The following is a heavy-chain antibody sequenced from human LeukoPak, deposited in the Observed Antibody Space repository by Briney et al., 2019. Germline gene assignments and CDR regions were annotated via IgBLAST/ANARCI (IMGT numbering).Heavy chain of an antibody. CDR2: LSGDGGST. J-gene: IGHJ4*02. CDR3: AKDREPGIAAAGEFDY. V-gene: IGHV3-43*02. CDR1: GFTFDDYA. Sequence: GGSLRLSCAASGFTFDDYAMHWVRQAPGKGLEWVSLLSGDGGSTYYADSVKGRFTISRDNSKNSLYLQLNSLRTEDTALYYCAKDREPGIAAAGEFDYWGQGTLVTVSS. D-gene: IGHD6-13*01.